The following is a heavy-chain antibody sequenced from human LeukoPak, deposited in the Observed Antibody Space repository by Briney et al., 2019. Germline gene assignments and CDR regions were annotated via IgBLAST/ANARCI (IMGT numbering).Heavy chain of an antibody. CDR1: GGSISFITTYH. CDR2: MSYRGSA. CDR3: ARGIRRFGNLANFDY. J-gene: IGHJ4*02. V-gene: IGHV4-59*08. Sequence: SETLSLTCTISGGSISFITTYHWSWIRQPPGKGLEWLGDMSYRGSANYKPSLRSRVTVSVDTSKSQFSLKLSSVTAADTAFYYCARGIRRFGNLANFDYWGQGMLVTVSS. D-gene: IGHD3-16*01.